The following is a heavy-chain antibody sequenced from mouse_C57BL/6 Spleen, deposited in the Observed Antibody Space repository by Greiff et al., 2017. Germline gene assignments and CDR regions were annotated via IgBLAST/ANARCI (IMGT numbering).Heavy chain of an antibody. CDR3: ARGNTVGLDY. CDR1: GYTFTSYW. D-gene: IGHD1-1*01. V-gene: IGHV1-52*01. CDR2: IDPSDSET. Sequence: QVQLQQPGAELVRPGSSVKLSCKASGYTFTSYWMHWVKQRPIQGLEWIGNIDPSDSETHYNQKFKDKATLTEDKSSSTAYMQLSSLTSEDAAVYYCARGNTVGLDYWGQGTTLTVSS. J-gene: IGHJ2*01.